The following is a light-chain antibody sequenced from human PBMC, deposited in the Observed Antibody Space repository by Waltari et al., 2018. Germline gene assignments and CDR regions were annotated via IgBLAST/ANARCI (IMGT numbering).Light chain of an antibody. Sequence: EIVLTQSPATLSLSPGERATLSCRASQSVSYNLAWYQQRPGQAPRLLIYDTSHRPTGIPDRFSGSGSETDFTLTISSLEPEDFAVYYCQQRRNWPLTFGGGTKVEIK. V-gene: IGKV3-11*01. CDR3: QQRRNWPLT. CDR2: DTS. J-gene: IGKJ4*01. CDR1: QSVSYN.